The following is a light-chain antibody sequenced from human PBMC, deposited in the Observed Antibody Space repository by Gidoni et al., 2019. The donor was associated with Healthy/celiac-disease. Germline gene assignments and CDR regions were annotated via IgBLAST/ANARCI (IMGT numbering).Light chain of an antibody. J-gene: IGKJ4*01. CDR2: DAS. CDR3: QQRSMLT. Sequence: EIVLTQSPATLSLSPGERATLSCMASQSVSSYLAWYQQKPGQAPRLLIYDASNRATGIPARFSGSGSGTDFTLTISSLEPEDFAVYYCQQRSMLTFGGGTKVEIK. V-gene: IGKV3-11*01. CDR1: QSVSSY.